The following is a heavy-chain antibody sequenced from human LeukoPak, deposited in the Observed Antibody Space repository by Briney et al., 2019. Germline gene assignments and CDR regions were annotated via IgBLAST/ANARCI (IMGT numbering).Heavy chain of an antibody. CDR1: VGTFSSYA. V-gene: IGHV1-69*04. CDR2: IIPILGIA. Sequence: GASVKVSCKASVGTFSSYAISWVRQAPGQGFEREGRIIPILGIANYAQKFQGRVTITADKSTSTAYMELSSLRSEDTAVYYCARTPEGYCSSTSCQPTDYYYYYGMDVWGQGTTVTVSS. D-gene: IGHD2-2*01. CDR3: ARTPEGYCSSTSCQPTDYYYYYGMDV. J-gene: IGHJ6*02.